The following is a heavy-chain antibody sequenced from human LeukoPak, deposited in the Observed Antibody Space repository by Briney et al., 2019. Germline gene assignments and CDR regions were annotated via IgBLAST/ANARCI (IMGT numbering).Heavy chain of an antibody. CDR3: ARATVGGLEA. Sequence: GGSLRLSCAASGFTVSTNYMSWVRQAPGKGLEWVSVIDRDGNTYYADSVKGRFTISRDNSKNTLYVQMNSLRAEDTAFYYCARATVGGLEAWGQGTLVTVSS. D-gene: IGHD3-16*01. CDR2: IDRDGNT. CDR1: GFTVSTNY. V-gene: IGHV3-53*01. J-gene: IGHJ5*02.